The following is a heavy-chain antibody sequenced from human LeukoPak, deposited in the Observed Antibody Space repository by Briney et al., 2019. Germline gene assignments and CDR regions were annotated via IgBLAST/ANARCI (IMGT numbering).Heavy chain of an antibody. D-gene: IGHD4-17*01. CDR3: AYGDYD. V-gene: IGHV4-34*01. Sequence: SETLSLTCTVSGGSITSYYWSWIRQPPGKGLEWIGEINHSGSTNYNPSLKSRVTISVDTSKNQFSLKLSSVTAADTAVYYCAYGDYDWGQGTLVTVSS. CDR1: GGSITSYY. J-gene: IGHJ4*02. CDR2: INHSGST.